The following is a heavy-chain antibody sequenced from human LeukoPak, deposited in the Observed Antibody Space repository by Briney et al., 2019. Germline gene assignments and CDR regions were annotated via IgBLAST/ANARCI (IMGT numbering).Heavy chain of an antibody. CDR2: VGTYTGKT. D-gene: IGHD2-8*01. Sequence: ASVKVSCKASGYTFTKYGITWVRQAPGQGLEWMGWVGTYTGKTNYAQNLQGRVTMTTDTSTRTAYMELGSLRSDDTAVYYCASCHCTNGVCYGECEYFQHWGQGTLVTVSS. J-gene: IGHJ1*01. CDR3: ASCHCTNGVCYGECEYFQH. V-gene: IGHV1-18*01. CDR1: GYTFTKYG.